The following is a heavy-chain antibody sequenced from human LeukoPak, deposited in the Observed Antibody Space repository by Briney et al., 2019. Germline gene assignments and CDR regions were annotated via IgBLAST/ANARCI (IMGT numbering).Heavy chain of an antibody. CDR1: GFTFSSYG. Sequence: GGSLRPSCAASGFTFSSYGMHWVRQAPGKGLEWVAFIRYDGSNKYYADSVKGRFTISRDNSKSTLYLQMNSLRAEDTAVYYCAKVKDGIVGAFDYWGQGTLVTVSS. J-gene: IGHJ4*02. V-gene: IGHV3-30*02. CDR2: IRYDGSNK. D-gene: IGHD1-26*01. CDR3: AKVKDGIVGAFDY.